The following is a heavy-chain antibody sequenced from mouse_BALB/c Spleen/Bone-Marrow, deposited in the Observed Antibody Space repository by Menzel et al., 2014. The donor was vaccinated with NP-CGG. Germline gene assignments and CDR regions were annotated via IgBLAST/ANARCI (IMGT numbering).Heavy chain of an antibody. CDR3: ARGGNDLVY. CDR2: IRNKANGYTT. V-gene: IGHV7-3*02. D-gene: IGHD2-3*01. J-gene: IGHJ2*01. CDR1: GFTFTDYY. Sequence: EVKLVESGGGLVQPGGSLRLSCAPSGFTFTDYYMSWVRQPPGKALEWLGFIRNKANGYTTEYSASVKGRFTISRDNSQSILYLQMNTLRAEDSATYYCARGGNDLVYWGQGTTLTVSS.